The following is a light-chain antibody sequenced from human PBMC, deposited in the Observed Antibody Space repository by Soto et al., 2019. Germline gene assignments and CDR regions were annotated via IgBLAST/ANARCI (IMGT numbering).Light chain of an antibody. CDR2: EVY. Sequence: QSALAHPASVSGSAGQSITISCTGTSSDVGIFNYVSWYQQHPGKAPKLIICEVYNRLSGVSNRFSGSKSGNTASLTISGLRPEDEADYYCCSYAGSNTFYVFGTGTKVTVL. V-gene: IGLV2-14*01. CDR1: SSDVGIFNY. CDR3: CSYAGSNTFYV. J-gene: IGLJ1*01.